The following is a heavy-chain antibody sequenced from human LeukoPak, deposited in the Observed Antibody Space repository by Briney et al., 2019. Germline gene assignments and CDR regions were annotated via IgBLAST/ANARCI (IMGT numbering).Heavy chain of an antibody. J-gene: IGHJ4*02. CDR3: AKNIGGLDY. V-gene: IGHV3-73*01. CDR1: GFTFSGSA. CDR2: ITSKANSYAT. Sequence: QTGGSLRLSCAASGFTFSGSAMHWVRQASGKGLEWVGRITSKANSYATAYAASVKGRFTISRDNSKNTLYLQMNSLRVEDTALYYCAKNIGGLDYWGQGTLVTVSS. D-gene: IGHD2/OR15-2a*01.